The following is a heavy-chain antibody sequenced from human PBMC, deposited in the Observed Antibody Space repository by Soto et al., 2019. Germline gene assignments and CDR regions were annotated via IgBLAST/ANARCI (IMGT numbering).Heavy chain of an antibody. V-gene: IGHV3-74*01. J-gene: IGHJ6*02. CDR3: AREVLCSGGSCYYYYYGMDV. CDR1: GFTFSSYW. D-gene: IGHD2-15*01. Sequence: VGSLRLSCAASGFTFSSYWMHWVRQAPGKGLVWVSRINSDGSSTSYADSVKGRFTISRDNAKNTLYLQMNSLRAEDTAAYYCAREVLCSGGSCYYYYYGMDVWGQGTTVTASS. CDR2: INSDGSST.